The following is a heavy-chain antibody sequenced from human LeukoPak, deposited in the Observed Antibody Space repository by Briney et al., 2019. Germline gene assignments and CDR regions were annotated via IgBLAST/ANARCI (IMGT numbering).Heavy chain of an antibody. V-gene: IGHV3-48*03. CDR3: ARDLGYCSGGCYRYSDY. CDR1: GFTFSSYE. CDR2: ISSSGSTI. J-gene: IGHJ4*02. D-gene: IGHD2-15*01. Sequence: PGGSLRLSCAASGFTFSSYEMNWVRQAPGKGLEWVSYISSSGSTIYYADSVKGRFTISRDNAKNSLYLQMNSLRAEDTAVYYCARDLGYCSGGCYRYSDYWGQGTLVTVSS.